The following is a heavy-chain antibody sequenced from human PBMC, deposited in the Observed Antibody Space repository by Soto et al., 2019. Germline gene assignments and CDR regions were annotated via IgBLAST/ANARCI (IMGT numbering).Heavy chain of an antibody. CDR2: INAGNGNT. Sequence: GASVKVSCKAPGYTFTSYAMHWVRQAPGQRLEWMGWINAGNGNTKYSQKFQGRVTITRDTSASTAYMELSSLRSEDTAVYYCARDIKPSWALAAGTQAHDYWGQGTLVTVSS. V-gene: IGHV1-3*01. J-gene: IGHJ4*02. CDR1: GYTFTSYA. D-gene: IGHD6-13*01. CDR3: ARDIKPSWALAAGTQAHDY.